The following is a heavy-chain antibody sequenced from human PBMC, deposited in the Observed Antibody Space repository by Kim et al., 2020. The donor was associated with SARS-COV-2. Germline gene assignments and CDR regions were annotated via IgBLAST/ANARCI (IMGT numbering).Heavy chain of an antibody. CDR3: AKTLSGGYLSPFDY. D-gene: IGHD1-26*01. J-gene: IGHJ4*02. V-gene: IGHV3-30*18. CDR2: ISYDGSNK. CDR1: GFTFIIYG. Sequence: GGSLRLSCAASGFTFIIYGMHWVRQAPGKGLEWVAVISYDGSNKYYADSVKGRFTISRDNSKNTLYLQMNSLRAEDTAVYYCAKTLSGGYLSPFDYWGQGTLVTVSS.